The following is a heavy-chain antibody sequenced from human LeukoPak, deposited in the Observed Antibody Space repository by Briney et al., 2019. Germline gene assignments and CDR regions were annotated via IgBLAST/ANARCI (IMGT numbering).Heavy chain of an antibody. CDR3: ARGGGYAFDI. CDR2: VSTTGSHT. Sequence: PGGSLRLSCAASGFIFSDYFISWVRQAPGKGLEWLPYVSTTGSHTNYADSVKGRFTISRDNVKKSLYLQMNSLRPDDTAVYYCARGGGYAFDIWGQGTVVTVSS. D-gene: IGHD6-25*01. V-gene: IGHV3-11*05. CDR1: GFIFSDYF. J-gene: IGHJ3*02.